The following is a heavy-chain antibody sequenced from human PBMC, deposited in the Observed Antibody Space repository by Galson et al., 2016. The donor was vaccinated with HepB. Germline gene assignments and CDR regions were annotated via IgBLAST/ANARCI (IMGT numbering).Heavy chain of an antibody. CDR1: GITFSDHA. CDR2: ISADGRGT. Sequence: SLRLSCAASGITFSDHAFNWVRQAPGKGLKWVATISADGRGTHYADSVRGRFTISRDNSKNTLYLQMNSLRAEDAAVYYCAKIRLVGYNSGWGGSFDIWGRGIMVTVSS. CDR3: AKIRLVGYNSGWGGSFDI. J-gene: IGHJ3*02. D-gene: IGHD6-19*01. V-gene: IGHV3-23*01.